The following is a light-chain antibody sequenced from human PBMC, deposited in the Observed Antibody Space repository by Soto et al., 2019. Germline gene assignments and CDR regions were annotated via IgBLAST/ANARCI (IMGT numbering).Light chain of an antibody. Sequence: QSALTQPPSASGSPGQSVTISCTGTSSDVGGYNFVSWYQHHPGKAPKLIIYEVTKRPSGVPNRFSGSKSGNMASLTVSGLQAEDEADYYCNSYAGSNIYVFGTGTKVTVL. V-gene: IGLV2-8*01. CDR3: NSYAGSNIYV. J-gene: IGLJ1*01. CDR2: EVT. CDR1: SSDVGGYNF.